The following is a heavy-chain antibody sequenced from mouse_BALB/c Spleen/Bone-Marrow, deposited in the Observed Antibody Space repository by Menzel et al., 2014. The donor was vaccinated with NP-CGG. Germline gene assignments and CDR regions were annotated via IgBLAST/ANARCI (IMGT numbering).Heavy chain of an antibody. CDR3: VYGRDWYFDV. CDR2: IDPANGNT. J-gene: IGHJ1*01. Sequence: EVQLQQSGAELVKPGASVKLSCTASGFNIKDTYMHWVKARPEQGLEWIGRIDPANGNTKYDPKFQGKATITADTSSNTAYLQLSSLTSEDTAVYYCVYGRDWYFDVWGAGTTVTVSS. CDR1: GFNIKDTY. V-gene: IGHV14-3*02. D-gene: IGHD1-1*01.